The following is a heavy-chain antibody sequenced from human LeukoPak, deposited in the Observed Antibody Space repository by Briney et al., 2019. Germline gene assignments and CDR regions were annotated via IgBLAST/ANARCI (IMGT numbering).Heavy chain of an antibody. V-gene: IGHV5-51*01. Sequence: GESLKISCKGSGYNFTNYWIGWVRQMPGKGLEWMGIIYPGDSETRYSPSFQGQVTVSVDKSISTAYLQWSSLKASDTAVYYRARHIHYYDNSGYPFDPWGQGTLVTVSS. CDR3: ARHIHYYDNSGYPFDP. D-gene: IGHD3-22*01. CDR2: IYPGDSET. J-gene: IGHJ5*02. CDR1: GYNFTNYW.